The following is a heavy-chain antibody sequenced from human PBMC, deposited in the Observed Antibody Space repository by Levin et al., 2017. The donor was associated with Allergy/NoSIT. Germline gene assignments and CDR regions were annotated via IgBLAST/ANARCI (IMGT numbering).Heavy chain of an antibody. J-gene: IGHJ4*02. Sequence: TTSETLSLTCAVYGGSFSGHYWSWIRQPPGKGLEWIGEINHSGSTNYNPSLKSRVSTSADTSKNQFSLKLKSVTAADTAVYYCARKSAVGDDTFLDYWGQGTLVTVSA. D-gene: IGHD3-16*01. CDR2: INHSGST. CDR1: GGSFSGHY. V-gene: IGHV4-34*01. CDR3: ARKSAVGDDTFLDY.